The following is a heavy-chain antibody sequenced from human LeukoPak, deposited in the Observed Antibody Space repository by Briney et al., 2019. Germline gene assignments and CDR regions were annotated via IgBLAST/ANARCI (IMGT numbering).Heavy chain of an antibody. CDR3: ARAKMRRVEMATMPLDY. CDR2: ISSSSSYI. Sequence: PGGSLRLSCAASGFTFSSYSMNWVRQAPGKGLEWVSSISSSSSYIYYADSVKGRFTISRDNAKNSLYLQMNSLRAEDTAVYYCARAKMRRVEMATMPLDYWGQGTLVTVSS. CDR1: GFTFSSYS. D-gene: IGHD5-24*01. V-gene: IGHV3-21*01. J-gene: IGHJ4*02.